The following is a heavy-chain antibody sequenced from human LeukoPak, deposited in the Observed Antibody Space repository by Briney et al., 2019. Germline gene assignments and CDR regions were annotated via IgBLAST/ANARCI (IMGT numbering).Heavy chain of an antibody. Sequence: PSETLSLTCAVSGGSISSGGYSWSWIRQPPGKGLEWIGYIYHSGSTYYNPSLKSRVTISVDRSKNQSSLKLSSVTAADTAVYYCAGASIFGELTEFEFDYWGQGTLVTVSS. CDR3: AGASIFGELTEFEFDY. CDR2: IYHSGST. CDR1: GGSISSGGYS. D-gene: IGHD3-9*01. V-gene: IGHV4-30-2*01. J-gene: IGHJ4*02.